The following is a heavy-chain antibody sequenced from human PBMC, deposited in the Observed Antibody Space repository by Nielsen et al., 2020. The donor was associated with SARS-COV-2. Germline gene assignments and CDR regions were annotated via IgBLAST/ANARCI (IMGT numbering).Heavy chain of an antibody. CDR3: ARGAWLDS. Sequence: ASVKVSCKASGYSFTSYDMHWVRQAPGQGLEWMGVIYPSVGSTIYAQKFQGRVSMTRDTSTSTVSMELRSLRSEDTAVYYCARGAWLDSWGQGTLVSVSS. V-gene: IGHV1-46*01. J-gene: IGHJ5*01. CDR1: GYSFTSYD. D-gene: IGHD1-26*01. CDR2: IYPSVGST.